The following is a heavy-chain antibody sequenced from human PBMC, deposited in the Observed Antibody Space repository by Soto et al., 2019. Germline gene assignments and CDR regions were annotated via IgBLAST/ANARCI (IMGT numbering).Heavy chain of an antibody. V-gene: IGHV3-23*01. J-gene: IGHJ6*01. CDR2: ISGSGGST. CDR1: GFTFSSYA. CDR3: AKHDVSYGNSYYYYGMDV. Sequence: GGSLRLSCAASGFTFSSYAMSWVRQAPGKGLEWVSAISGSGGSTYYADSVKGRFTISRDNSKNTLYLQTNSLRAEDTAVYYCAKHDVSYGNSYYYYGMDVWGQGTTVTVSS. D-gene: IGHD4-4*01.